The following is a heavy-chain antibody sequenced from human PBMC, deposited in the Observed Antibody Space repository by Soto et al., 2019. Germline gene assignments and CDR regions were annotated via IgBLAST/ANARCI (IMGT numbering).Heavy chain of an antibody. CDR1: GFTFSSYG. J-gene: IGHJ4*02. D-gene: IGHD6-13*01. CDR2: IWYDGSNK. Sequence: QVQLVESGGGVVQPGRSLRLSCAASGFTFSSYGMHWVRQAPGKGLEWVAVIWYDGSNKYYADSVKGRFTISRDNSKNTLYLQMNSLRAEDTAVYYCARGGSSSWYPPFDYWGQGTLVTVSS. V-gene: IGHV3-33*01. CDR3: ARGGSSSWYPPFDY.